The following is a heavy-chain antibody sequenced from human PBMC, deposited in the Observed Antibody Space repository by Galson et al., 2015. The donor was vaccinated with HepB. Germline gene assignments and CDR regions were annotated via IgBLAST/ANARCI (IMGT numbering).Heavy chain of an antibody. V-gene: IGHV7-4-1*02. CDR3: ARTPYYGSGTYNNAWFDP. D-gene: IGHD3-10*01. J-gene: IGHJ5*02. CDR1: GYIFNNYP. CDR2: INTNTGNP. Sequence: SVKVSCKASGYIFNNYPMNWVRQAPGQGLEWMGWINTNTGNPTYAQGFTGRFVFSLDTSVSTAYLQISSLKADDTAVYYCARTPYYGSGTYNNAWFDPWAREPWSPSPQ.